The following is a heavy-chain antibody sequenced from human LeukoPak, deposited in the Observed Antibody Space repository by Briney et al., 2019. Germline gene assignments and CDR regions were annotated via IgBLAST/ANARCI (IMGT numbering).Heavy chain of an antibody. CDR2: ISVSGGST. CDR3: AKSSCYTATCYYYYMDI. V-gene: IGHV3-23*01. Sequence: GGSLRLSCAASGFTFSNYAMSWVRQAPGKGLEWVSDISVSGGSTYYADSVKGRFTISRDNSKDTLYLQMNSLRAEDTAVYYCAKSSCYTATCYYYYMDIWGKGTTVTVSS. CDR1: GFTFSNYA. D-gene: IGHD2-2*02. J-gene: IGHJ6*03.